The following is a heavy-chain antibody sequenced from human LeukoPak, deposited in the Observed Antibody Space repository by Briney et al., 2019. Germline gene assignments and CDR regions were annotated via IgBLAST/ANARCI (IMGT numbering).Heavy chain of an antibody. CDR1: GGSISSYY. Sequence: SETLSLTCTVSGGSISSYYWSWIRQPPGKGLEWIGYIYYSGSTNYNPSLKSRVTISVDTSKNQFSLKLSSVTAADAAVYYCARVLDSSFDYWGQGTLVTVSS. D-gene: IGHD6-13*01. V-gene: IGHV4-59*01. J-gene: IGHJ4*02. CDR3: ARVLDSSFDY. CDR2: IYYSGST.